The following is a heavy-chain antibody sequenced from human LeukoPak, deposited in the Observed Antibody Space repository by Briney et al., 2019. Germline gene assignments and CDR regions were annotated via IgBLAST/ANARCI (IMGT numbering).Heavy chain of an antibody. J-gene: IGHJ5*02. CDR1: GYTFTGYY. Sequence: ASVRVSCKASGYTFTGYYMHWVRQAPGQGLEWMGWINPNSGGTNYAQKFQGRVTMTRDTSISTDYMELSRLRSDDTAVYYCARDLEYGDYVNWFDPWGQGTLVTVSS. CDR2: INPNSGGT. D-gene: IGHD4-17*01. V-gene: IGHV1-2*02. CDR3: ARDLEYGDYVNWFDP.